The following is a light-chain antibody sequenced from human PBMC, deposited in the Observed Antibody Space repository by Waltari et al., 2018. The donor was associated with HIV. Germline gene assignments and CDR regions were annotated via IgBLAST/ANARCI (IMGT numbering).Light chain of an antibody. CDR1: QSIKNH. CDR2: AAS. CDR3: QQYNNWPPLT. Sequence: DIQMTQSPSSVSASVGDRVTITCRTNQSIKNHINWYQHKPGKAPKLLIYAASSLQSGVPSRFGGSGSGTDFTLTISSLQPEDFAVYYCQQYNNWPPLTFGGGTKVEIK. V-gene: IGKV1-39*01. J-gene: IGKJ4*01.